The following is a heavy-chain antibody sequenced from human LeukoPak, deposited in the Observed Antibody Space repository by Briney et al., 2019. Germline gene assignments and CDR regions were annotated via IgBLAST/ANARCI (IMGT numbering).Heavy chain of an antibody. CDR3: ARDTTMITYWFDP. J-gene: IGHJ5*02. CDR2: INPNSGGT. Sequence: ASVKVSCKASGYTFTGYYMHWVRQAPGQGLEWMGWINPNSGGTNYAQKVQGRVTMTRDTSASTAYMELNRLRSDDTGVYYCARDTTMITYWFDPWGQGTLVTVSS. V-gene: IGHV1-2*02. D-gene: IGHD5-18*01. CDR1: GYTFTGYY.